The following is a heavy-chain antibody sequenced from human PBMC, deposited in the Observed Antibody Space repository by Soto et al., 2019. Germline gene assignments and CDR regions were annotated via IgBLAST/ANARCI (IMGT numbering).Heavy chain of an antibody. J-gene: IGHJ6*02. CDR1: GVSISSINNHFSNHY. V-gene: IGHV4-59*08. D-gene: IGHD3-10*01. CDR2: ISNIGFT. CDR3: TTQGFGGLHGLVDV. Sequence: ASDTLSLTCAVSGVSISSINNHFSNHYCSWIRLSPGKGLEWIGYISNIGFTRYNPSLKSRVSISVDTSKNQFSLKLTSVTAADTAVYYCTTQGFGGLHGLVDVWGQGTTVTVSS.